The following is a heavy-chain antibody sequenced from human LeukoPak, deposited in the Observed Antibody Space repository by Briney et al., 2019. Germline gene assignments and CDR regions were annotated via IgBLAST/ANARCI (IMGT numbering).Heavy chain of an antibody. D-gene: IGHD3-22*01. CDR2: IYYSGST. Sequence: PSETLSLTCTVSGGSISSSSYYWGWIRQPPGKGLEWIGSIYYSGSTNYNPSLKSRVTMSVDTSKNQFSLKLTSVTAADTAVYYCARDSYYYDSSGYRGFDYWGQGTLVTVSS. CDR3: ARDSYYYDSSGYRGFDY. J-gene: IGHJ4*02. CDR1: GGSISSSSYY. V-gene: IGHV4-39*07.